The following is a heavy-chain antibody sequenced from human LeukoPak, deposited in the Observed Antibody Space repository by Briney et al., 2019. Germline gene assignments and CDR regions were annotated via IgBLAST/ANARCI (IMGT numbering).Heavy chain of an antibody. V-gene: IGHV3-66*02. D-gene: IGHD1-26*01. CDR2: IYSGGST. CDR1: GFTFSNAW. CDR3: AREGPLVGAKIGAFDI. Sequence: GGSLRLSCAASGFTFSNAWMSWVRQAPGKGLEWVSVIYSGGSTYYADSVKGRFTISADSSKSTLFLQMSSLRDEDTAVYYCAREGPLVGAKIGAFDIWGQGTMVTVSS. J-gene: IGHJ3*02.